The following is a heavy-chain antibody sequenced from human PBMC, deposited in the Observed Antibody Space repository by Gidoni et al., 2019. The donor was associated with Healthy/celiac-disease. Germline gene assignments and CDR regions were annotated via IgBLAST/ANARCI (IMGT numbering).Heavy chain of an antibody. D-gene: IGHD3-22*01. CDR3: ARSHAGWLVDY. CDR2: LWYDGSNK. CDR1: GFTFSSYG. Sequence: QVQLVESGGGVVQPGRSLRLSCAASGFTFSSYGMHWVRQAPGKGLEWVGVLWYDGSNKYYADSVKGRFTISRDNSKNTLYLQMNSLRAEDTAVYYCARSHAGWLVDYWGQGTLVTVSS. V-gene: IGHV3-33*01. J-gene: IGHJ4*02.